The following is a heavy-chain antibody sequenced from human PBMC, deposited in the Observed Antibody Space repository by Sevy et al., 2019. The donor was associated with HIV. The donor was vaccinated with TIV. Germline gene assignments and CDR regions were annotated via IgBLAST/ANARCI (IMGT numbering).Heavy chain of an antibody. CDR2: IKSKTDGGTT. CDR1: GFTFSNAW. J-gene: IGHJ6*02. Sequence: GGSLRLSCAASGFTFSNAWMSWVRQAPGKGLEWVGRIKSKTDGGTTDYAAPVKGRFTISRDDSKNTLYLQMNSLKTEETAVYYCTTDFSREYYDFWSGYYRDYYYGMDVWGQGTTVTVSS. CDR3: TTDFSREYYDFWSGYYRDYYYGMDV. D-gene: IGHD3-3*01. V-gene: IGHV3-15*01.